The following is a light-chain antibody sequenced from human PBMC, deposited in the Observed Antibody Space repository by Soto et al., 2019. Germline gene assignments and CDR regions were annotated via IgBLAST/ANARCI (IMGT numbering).Light chain of an antibody. CDR2: RDT. CDR3: QVWDSSTSHFV. CDR1: NIGSKN. J-gene: IGLJ1*01. Sequence: SYELTQPLSVSVALGQTASIPCGGNNIGSKNVHRYQQKPGQAPVLVIYRDTYRPSGIPERLSGSNSGNTATLTISRAQAGDGADYYCQVWDSSTSHFVFGTGTKLTVL. V-gene: IGLV3-9*01.